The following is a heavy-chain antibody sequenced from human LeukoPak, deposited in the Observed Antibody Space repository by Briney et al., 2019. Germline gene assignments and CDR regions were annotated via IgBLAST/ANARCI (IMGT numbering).Heavy chain of an antibody. CDR3: ARTGGLYLIKDYYGMDV. CDR1: GFTFSSYS. CDR2: ISSSSSYI. J-gene: IGHJ6*02. Sequence: PGGSLRLSCAASGFTFSSYSMNWVRQAPGKGLEWVSSISSSSSYIYYADSVKGRFTISRDNAKNSLYLQMNSLRAEDTAVYYRARTGGLYLIKDYYGMDVWGQGTTVTVSS. V-gene: IGHV3-21*01. D-gene: IGHD3-10*01.